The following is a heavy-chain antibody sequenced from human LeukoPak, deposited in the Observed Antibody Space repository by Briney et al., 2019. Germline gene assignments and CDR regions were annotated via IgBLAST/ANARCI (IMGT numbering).Heavy chain of an antibody. D-gene: IGHD3-22*01. J-gene: IGHJ4*02. CDR1: GGSISSYY. V-gene: IGHV4-59*01. CDR2: IYYSGST. CDR3: ASTEYYYDSSGYFFDY. Sequence: SETLSLTCTVSGGSISSYYWSWIRQPPGKGLEWIGYIYYSGSTNYNPSLKRRVTISVDTSKNQFSLKLSSVTAADTAVYYCASTEYYYDSSGYFFDYWGQGTLVTVSS.